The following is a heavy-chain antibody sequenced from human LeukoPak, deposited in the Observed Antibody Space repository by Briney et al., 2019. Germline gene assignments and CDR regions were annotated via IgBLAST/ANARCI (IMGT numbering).Heavy chain of an antibody. CDR1: GYTFTGYY. CDR3: AREGLGDRKDFDY. V-gene: IGHV1-2*06. D-gene: IGHD1-26*01. J-gene: IGHJ4*02. CDR2: INPNSGGT. Sequence: ASVKVSCKASGYTFTGYYMHWVRQAPGQGLEWMARINPNSGGTNYAQKFQGRVTMTRDTSISTAYMELSRLRSDDTAVYYCAREGLGDRKDFDYWGQGTLVTVSS.